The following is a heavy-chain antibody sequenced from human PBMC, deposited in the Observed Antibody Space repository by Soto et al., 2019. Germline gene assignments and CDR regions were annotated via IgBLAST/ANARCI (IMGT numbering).Heavy chain of an antibody. J-gene: IGHJ2*01. CDR1: GGSFSGYY. CDR2: INHSGST. Sequence: SETLSLTCAVYGGSFSGYYWSWIRQPPGKGLEWIGEINHSGSTNYNPSLKSRVTISVDTSKNQFSLKLSSVTAADTAVYYCARNYYVWGSYRPKLWYFDLWGRGTLVTVSS. V-gene: IGHV4-34*01. D-gene: IGHD3-16*02. CDR3: ARNYYVWGSYRPKLWYFDL.